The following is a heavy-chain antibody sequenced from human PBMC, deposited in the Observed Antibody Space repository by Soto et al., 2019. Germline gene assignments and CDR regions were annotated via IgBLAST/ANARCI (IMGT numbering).Heavy chain of an antibody. D-gene: IGHD3-22*01. CDR3: AREQGLTGGYYYDSSGYYGYYYYGMDV. CDR1: GGTFSSYA. CDR2: IIPIFGTA. J-gene: IGHJ6*02. V-gene: IGHV1-69*01. Sequence: QVQLVQSGAEVKKPGSSVKVSCKASGGTFSSYAISWVRQAPGQGLEWMGGIIPIFGTANYAEKFQGRVTITADESTRPAYMELSRLRSEDTAVYYCAREQGLTGGYYYDSSGYYGYYYYGMDVWGQGTTVTVSS.